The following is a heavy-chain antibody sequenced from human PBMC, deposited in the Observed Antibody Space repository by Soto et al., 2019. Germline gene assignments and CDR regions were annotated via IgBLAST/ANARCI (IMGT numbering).Heavy chain of an antibody. CDR3: AKVGYCSSTSCPYGMDV. Sequence: ASVKVSCKASGYTFTSYALHWVRQAPGQRLEWMGWISAYNGNTNYAQKLQGRVTMTTDTSTSTAYMELRSLRSDDTAVYYCAKVGYCSSTSCPYGMDVWGQGTTVTVSS. CDR2: ISAYNGNT. J-gene: IGHJ6*02. D-gene: IGHD2-2*01. V-gene: IGHV1-18*01. CDR1: GYTFTSYA.